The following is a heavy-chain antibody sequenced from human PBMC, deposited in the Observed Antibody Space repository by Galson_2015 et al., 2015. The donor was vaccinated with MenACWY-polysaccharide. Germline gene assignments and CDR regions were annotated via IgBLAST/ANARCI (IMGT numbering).Heavy chain of an antibody. CDR2: IKKDGSET. J-gene: IGHJ6*02. CDR3: ARGRYGMDV. CDR1: GFTFKNYW. V-gene: IGHV3-7*01. Sequence: SLRLSCAVSGFTFKNYWMSWVRQAPGKGLEWVANIKKDGSETHCVDFVKGRFTISRDNGRSSLYLQMNDLRAEDTAVYYCARGRYGMDVSGQRTTVHVS.